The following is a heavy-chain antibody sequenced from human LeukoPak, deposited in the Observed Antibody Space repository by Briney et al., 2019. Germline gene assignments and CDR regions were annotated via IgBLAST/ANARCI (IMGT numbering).Heavy chain of an antibody. CDR1: GFTFSSYA. CDR3: AKASFVWSGYYHFDY. CDR2: ISGSGGST. Sequence: GGSLRLSCAASGFTFSSYAMSWVRQAPGKGLEWVSAISGSGGSTYYADSVKGRFTISRDNSKNTLYLQMNSLRAEDTAVYYCAKASFVWSGYYHFDYWGQGTLVTVSS. J-gene: IGHJ4*02. D-gene: IGHD3-3*01. V-gene: IGHV3-23*01.